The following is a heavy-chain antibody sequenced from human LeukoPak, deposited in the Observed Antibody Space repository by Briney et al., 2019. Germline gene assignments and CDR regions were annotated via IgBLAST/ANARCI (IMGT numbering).Heavy chain of an antibody. CDR3: AKGYCSGGSCYSQIYYYYMDV. CDR2: IIPIFGTA. CDR1: GGTFSSYA. J-gene: IGHJ6*03. V-gene: IGHV1-69*13. D-gene: IGHD2-15*01. Sequence: SVKVSCKASGGTFSSYAISWVRRAPGQGLEWMGGIIPIFGTANYAQKFQGRVTITADESTSTAYMELSSLRSEDTAVYYCAKGYCSGGSCYSQIYYYYMDVWGKGTTVTVSS.